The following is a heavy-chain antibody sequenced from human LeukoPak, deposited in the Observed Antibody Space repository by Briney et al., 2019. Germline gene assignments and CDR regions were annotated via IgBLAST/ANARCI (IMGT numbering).Heavy chain of an antibody. CDR1: GGSISSYY. Sequence: PSETLSLTCTVSGGSISSYYWSWIRQPPGKGLEWIGYISYSGSTNYNPSLKSRVTISVDTSKNQFSLKLSSVTAADTAVYYCARGRWLNWFDPWGQGTLVTVSS. D-gene: IGHD5-24*01. CDR3: ARGRWLNWFDP. J-gene: IGHJ5*02. V-gene: IGHV4-59*12. CDR2: ISYSGST.